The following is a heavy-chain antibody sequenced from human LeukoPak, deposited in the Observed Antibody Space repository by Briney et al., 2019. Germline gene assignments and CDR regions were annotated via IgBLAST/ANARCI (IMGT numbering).Heavy chain of an antibody. Sequence: GGSLRLSCAASGFSFSSTSMHWVRQAPGKGLEWVAVISSTANIKNFADSVKGRFTISRDNSKNTLYLQMNTLRAEDTSFYYCAKDNSHWLFDYWGRGTLVTVSS. CDR3: AKDNSHWLFDY. V-gene: IGHV3-30-3*01. D-gene: IGHD1-1*01. J-gene: IGHJ4*02. CDR2: ISSTANIK. CDR1: GFSFSSTS.